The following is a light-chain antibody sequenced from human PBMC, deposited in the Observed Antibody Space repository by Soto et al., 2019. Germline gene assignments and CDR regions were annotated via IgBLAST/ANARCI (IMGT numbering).Light chain of an antibody. CDR1: SSDVGAYNY. V-gene: IGLV2-14*01. J-gene: IGLJ1*01. CDR3: CSYAGNSRYV. Sequence: QSVLTQPASVSGSLGQSITISCTGTSSDVGAYNYVSWYQQQPGKAPKLMISEVSNRPSGVSNRFSGSKSGNTASLIISGLQAEDEADYYCCSYAGNSRYVFGTGTKV. CDR2: EVS.